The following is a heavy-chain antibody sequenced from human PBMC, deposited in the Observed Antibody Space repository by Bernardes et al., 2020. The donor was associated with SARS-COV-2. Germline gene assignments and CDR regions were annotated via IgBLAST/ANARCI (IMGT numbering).Heavy chain of an antibody. Sequence: ASVKVSCKASGYTFTSYDVNWVRQTTGQGLEWMGWVNPNSGNTGYAQKFQGRVTMTGDTSISTAYMELSSLGSDDTAVYFCARGRAENSHVNDYWGQGTLVTVSS. D-gene: IGHD5-18*01. V-gene: IGHV1-8*01. CDR2: VNPNSGNT. J-gene: IGHJ4*02. CDR1: GYTFTSYD. CDR3: ARGRAENSHVNDY.